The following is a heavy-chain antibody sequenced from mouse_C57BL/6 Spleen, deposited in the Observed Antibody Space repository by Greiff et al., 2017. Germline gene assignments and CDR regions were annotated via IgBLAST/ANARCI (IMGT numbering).Heavy chain of an antibody. V-gene: IGHV1-69*01. Sequence: VQLKQPGAELVMPGASVKLSCKASGYTFTSYWMHWVKQRPGQGLEWIGEIDPSDSYTNYNQKFKGKSTLTVDKSSSTAYMQLSSLTSEDSAVYYCARSETAQATEAMDYWGQGTSVTVSS. CDR2: IDPSDSYT. D-gene: IGHD3-2*02. J-gene: IGHJ4*01. CDR1: GYTFTSYW. CDR3: ARSETAQATEAMDY.